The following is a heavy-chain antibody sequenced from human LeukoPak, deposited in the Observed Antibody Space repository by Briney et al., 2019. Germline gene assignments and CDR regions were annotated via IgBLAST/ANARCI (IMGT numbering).Heavy chain of an antibody. V-gene: IGHV4-39*01. D-gene: IGHD2-2*02. J-gene: IGHJ6*03. Sequence: SETLSLTCTVSGGSISSSDYYWGWIRQPPGKGLEWIGSIYYSGSTYYNPSLKSRVTISVDTSKNQFSLKLSSVTAADTAVYYCARHGHCSSTSCYIPDYYYYMDVWGKGTTVTVSS. CDR3: ARHGHCSSTSCYIPDYYYYMDV. CDR2: IYYSGST. CDR1: GGSISSSDYY.